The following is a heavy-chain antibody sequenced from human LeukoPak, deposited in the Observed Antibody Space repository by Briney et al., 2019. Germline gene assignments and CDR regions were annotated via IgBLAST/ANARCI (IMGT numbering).Heavy chain of an antibody. CDR3: ARDVHSDYGSGWFDP. CDR1: GGTFNNSA. CDR2: IMPLFGTA. V-gene: IGHV1-69*05. J-gene: IGHJ5*02. D-gene: IGHD5-12*01. Sequence: ASVKVSFKTSGGTFNNSAISWVRQAPGQGLEWLGGIMPLFGTAGYAKKFQGRVTITKDESTRTVYLELTSLTSDDTAVYYCARDVHSDYGSGWFDPWGQGTLVSVSP.